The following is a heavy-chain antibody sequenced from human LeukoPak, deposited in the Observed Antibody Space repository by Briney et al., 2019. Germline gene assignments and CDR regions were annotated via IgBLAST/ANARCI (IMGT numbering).Heavy chain of an antibody. V-gene: IGHV4-38-2*02. D-gene: IGHD3-10*01. CDR2: IYHSGST. CDR3: ARLKVAPYYYGSGRPAFDY. CDR1: GYSISSGYY. J-gene: IGHJ4*02. Sequence: PSETLSLTCTVSGYSISSGYYWGWIRQPPGKGLEWIGSIYHSGSTYYNPSLKSRVTISVDTSKNQFSLKLSSVTAADTAVYYCARLKVAPYYYGSGRPAFDYWGQGTLVTVSS.